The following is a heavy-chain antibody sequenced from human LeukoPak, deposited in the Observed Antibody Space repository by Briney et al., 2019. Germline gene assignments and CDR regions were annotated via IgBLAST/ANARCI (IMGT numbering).Heavy chain of an antibody. J-gene: IGHJ4*02. CDR1: GYTFTGYY. D-gene: IGHD3-3*01. Sequence: GSVKVSCKAAGYTFTGYYLHWVRQAPGQGLEWMGWINPTSGGTNYAQKFQGRVTMTRDTSISTAYMELSRLRSDDTAVYYCARGPTSIWSGYPDYWGQGTLVTVSS. CDR3: ARGPTSIWSGYPDY. V-gene: IGHV1-2*02. CDR2: INPTSGGT.